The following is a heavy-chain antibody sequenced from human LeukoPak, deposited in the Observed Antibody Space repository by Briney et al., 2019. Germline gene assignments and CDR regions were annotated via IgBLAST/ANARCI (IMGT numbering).Heavy chain of an antibody. CDR3: ARDGEYYDYVWGSYRYYFDY. CDR2: INHSGST. Sequence: PSETLSLTCAVYGGSFSGYYWSWIRQPPGKGLEWIGEINHSGSTNYNPSLKSRVTISVDTSKNQFSLKLSSVTAADTAVYHCARDGEYYDYVWGSYRYYFDYWGQGTLVTVSS. D-gene: IGHD3-16*02. V-gene: IGHV4-34*01. J-gene: IGHJ4*02. CDR1: GGSFSGYY.